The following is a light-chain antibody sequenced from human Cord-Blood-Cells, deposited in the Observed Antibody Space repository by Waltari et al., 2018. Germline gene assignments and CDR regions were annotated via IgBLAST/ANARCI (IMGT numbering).Light chain of an antibody. CDR2: GKN. CDR3: NSRDSSGNHVV. Sequence: SSELTQDPAVSVALGQTVRITCQGDSLRSYYASWYQQKPGQAPVLVIYGKNNRPSGIPDRFSGSSSGNTASLTITGARAEDGADYYCNSRDSSGNHVVFGGGTKLTVL. V-gene: IGLV3-19*01. CDR1: SLRSYY. J-gene: IGLJ2*01.